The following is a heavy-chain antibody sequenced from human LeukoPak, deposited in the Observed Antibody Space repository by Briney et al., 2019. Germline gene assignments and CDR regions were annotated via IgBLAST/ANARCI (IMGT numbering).Heavy chain of an antibody. V-gene: IGHV1-18*01. D-gene: IGHD3-22*01. CDR2: ISAYNGNT. CDR1: GYTFTSYG. Sequence: GASVKVSCKASGYTFTSYGISWVRQAPGQGLEWMGWISAYNGNTNYAQKLQGRVTMTTDTSTSTAYMELRSLRSDDTAVYYCARDQAQNYDDSSGYGIDYWGQGTLVTVSS. J-gene: IGHJ4*02. CDR3: ARDQAQNYDDSSGYGIDY.